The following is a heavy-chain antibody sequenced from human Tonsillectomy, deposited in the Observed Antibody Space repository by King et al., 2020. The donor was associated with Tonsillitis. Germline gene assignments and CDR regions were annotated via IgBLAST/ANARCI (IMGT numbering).Heavy chain of an antibody. CDR1: GFTFSSYS. V-gene: IGHV3-21*01. CDR3: AREIDYGDVAFDV. D-gene: IGHD4-17*01. J-gene: IGHJ3*01. CDR2: ISGSSTYI. Sequence: VQLVESGGGLVKPGGSLRHSCAASGFTFSSYSMNWVRQAPGKGLEWVSSISGSSTYIYYADSVKGRFTISRDNAKKSLYLQMNSLRAEDTAVYYCAREIDYGDVAFDVWGQGTMVTVSS.